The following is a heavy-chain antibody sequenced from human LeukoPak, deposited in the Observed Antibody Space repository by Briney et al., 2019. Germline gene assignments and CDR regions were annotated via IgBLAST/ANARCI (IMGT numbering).Heavy chain of an antibody. CDR1: GFTLSSYA. J-gene: IGHJ4*02. D-gene: IGHD3-3*01. Sequence: PAGSLTLSCAASGFTLSSYAMSWVRQAPGKGLEWVSAISGSGGSTYYAASVKGRFTISRDNSKNTPYLQMNSLRAEDTAVYYCAKALGDYDFWSGPVDYWGQGNLVTVSS. CDR2: ISGSGGST. V-gene: IGHV3-23*01. CDR3: AKALGDYDFWSGPVDY.